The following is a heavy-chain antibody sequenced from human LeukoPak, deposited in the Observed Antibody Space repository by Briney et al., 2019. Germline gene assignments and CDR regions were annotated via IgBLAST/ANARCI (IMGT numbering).Heavy chain of an antibody. CDR1: GGTFSSYA. CDR2: IIPIFGTA. J-gene: IGHJ4*02. CDR3: ASRGYSYGPLLFDY. V-gene: IGHV1-69*13. D-gene: IGHD5-18*01. Sequence: PVKVSCKASGGTFSSYAISWVRQAPGQGLEWMGGIIPIFGTANYAQKFQGRVTITADESTSTAYMELSSLRSEDTAVYYCASRGYSYGPLLFDYWGQGTLVTVSS.